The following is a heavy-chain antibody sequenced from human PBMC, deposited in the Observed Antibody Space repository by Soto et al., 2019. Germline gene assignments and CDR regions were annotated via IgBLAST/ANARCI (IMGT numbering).Heavy chain of an antibody. CDR1: GYTFNSYG. V-gene: IGHV1-18*01. J-gene: IGHJ4*02. D-gene: IGHD2-8*01. CDR3: AIDGRNGGYFDY. Sequence: QVQLVQSGAEVKKPGASVKVSCKASGYTFNSYGISWVRQAPGQGLEWMGWISVYNGNTNYAQKVQDRVTMTTATSTSTAYMELRSLRSDDTAVYYCAIDGRNGGYFDYWGQGTVVTVSS. CDR2: ISVYNGNT.